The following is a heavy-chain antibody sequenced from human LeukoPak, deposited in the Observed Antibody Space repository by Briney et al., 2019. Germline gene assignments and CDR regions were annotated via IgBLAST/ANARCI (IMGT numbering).Heavy chain of an antibody. D-gene: IGHD1-26*01. CDR1: GFTFSSYS. J-gene: IGHJ6*04. V-gene: IGHV3-21*04. CDR2: ISSSSSYI. Sequence: GGSLRLSCAASGFTFSSYSMNWVRQAPGKGLEWVSSISSSSSYIYYADSMKGRFTISRDNSKNTLYLQMNSLRAEDTAVYYCAKGGREVDVWGKGTTVTVSS. CDR3: AKGGREVDV.